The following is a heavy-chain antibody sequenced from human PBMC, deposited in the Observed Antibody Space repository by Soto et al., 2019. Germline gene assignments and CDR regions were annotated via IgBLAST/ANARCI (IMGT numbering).Heavy chain of an antibody. CDR3: ARDHRSSATAKDY. CDR2: ISSSSSYI. D-gene: IGHD2-21*02. Sequence: LRLSCAASGFTFSSYSMNWVRQAPGKGLEWVSSISSSSSYIYCADSVKGRFTISRDNAKNSLYLQMNSLRAEDTAVYYCARDHRSSATAKDYWGQGTLVTVSS. J-gene: IGHJ4*02. V-gene: IGHV3-21*01. CDR1: GFTFSSYS.